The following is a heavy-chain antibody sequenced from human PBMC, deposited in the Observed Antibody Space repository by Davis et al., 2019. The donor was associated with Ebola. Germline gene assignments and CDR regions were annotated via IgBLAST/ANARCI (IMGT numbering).Heavy chain of an antibody. J-gene: IGHJ6*02. CDR3: ARDFGFAARYYYYGMDV. CDR1: GYTFTSYG. CDR2: ISAYNGNT. Sequence: AASVKVSCKASGYTFTSYGISWVRQAPGQGLEWMGWISAYNGNTNYAQKLQGRVTMTTDTSMSTAYMELSSLRSEDTAVYYCARDFGFAARYYYYGMDVWGQGTTVTVSS. V-gene: IGHV1-18*01. D-gene: IGHD6-6*01.